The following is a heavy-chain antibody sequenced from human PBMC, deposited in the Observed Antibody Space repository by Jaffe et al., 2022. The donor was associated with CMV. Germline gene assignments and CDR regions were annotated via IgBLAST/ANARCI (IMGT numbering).Heavy chain of an antibody. CDR1: GFTFSSYA. CDR2: ISGSGGST. J-gene: IGHJ4*02. Sequence: EVQLVESGGGLVQPGGSLRLSCAASGFTFSSYAMSWVRQAPGKGLEWVSAISGSGGSTYYADSVKGRFTISRDNSKNTLYLQMNSLRAEDTAVYYCAKDLEPHSRYDYVWGSPKRGFDYWGQGTLVTVSS. V-gene: IGHV3-23*04. CDR3: AKDLEPHSRYDYVWGSPKRGFDY. D-gene: IGHD3-16*01.